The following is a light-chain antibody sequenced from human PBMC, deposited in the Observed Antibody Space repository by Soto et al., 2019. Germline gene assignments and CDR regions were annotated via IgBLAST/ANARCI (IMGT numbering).Light chain of an antibody. CDR1: SSDVGGYNH. J-gene: IGLJ3*02. V-gene: IGLV2-14*01. Sequence: QSVLTQPASVSGSPGQSITISCTGSSSDVGGYNHVSWYQQHPGKAPKLMIYEVSNRPSGVSIRFSASKSANTASLTISGLQAEDEALYYCSSYTTSNTWVFGGGTQLTVL. CDR3: SSYTTSNTWV. CDR2: EVS.